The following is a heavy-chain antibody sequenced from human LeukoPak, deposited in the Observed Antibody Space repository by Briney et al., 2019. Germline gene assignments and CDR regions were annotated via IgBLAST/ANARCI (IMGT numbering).Heavy chain of an antibody. V-gene: IGHV1-18*01. D-gene: IGHD6-19*01. J-gene: IGHJ4*02. CDR1: GYTFTSYG. CDR2: ISGYNGKT. CDR3: ARGITVAGTWGIDY. Sequence: ASVKVSCKASGYTFTSYGISWVRQAPGQGLEWMGWISGYNGKTNYAQKLQGRVTMTTDTSTSTAYMELRSLRSDDTAVYYCARGITVAGTWGIDYWGQGTLVTVSS.